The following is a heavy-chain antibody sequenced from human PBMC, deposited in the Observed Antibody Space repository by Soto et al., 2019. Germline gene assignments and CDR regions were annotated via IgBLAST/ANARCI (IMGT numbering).Heavy chain of an antibody. Sequence: EVQLVESGGGLVQPGGSLRLSCATSGFTFGIYWMHWVRQAPGKGLVWVSRINPDGSGIDYADSVKGRFTLSRDNAKNTLYLQLNSLTIIDTTVDYCARLVLMPDVRETIPFAHWGQRTLVTVSS. V-gene: IGHV3-74*01. D-gene: IGHD1-1*01. CDR2: INPDGSGI. CDR1: GFTFGIYW. J-gene: IGHJ4*02. CDR3: ARLVLMPDVRETIPFAH.